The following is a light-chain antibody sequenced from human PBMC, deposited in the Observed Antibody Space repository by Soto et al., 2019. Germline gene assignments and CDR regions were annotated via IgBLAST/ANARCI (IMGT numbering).Light chain of an antibody. CDR2: KAS. CDR1: QTISSW. J-gene: IGKJ1*01. Sequence: GDGVTITCRASQTISSWLAWYQQKPGKAPKLLIYKASTLKSGVPSRFSGSGSGTEFTLTISSLQPDDFATYYCQHYNSYSEAFGQRTKVDIK. V-gene: IGKV1-5*03. CDR3: QHYNSYSEA.